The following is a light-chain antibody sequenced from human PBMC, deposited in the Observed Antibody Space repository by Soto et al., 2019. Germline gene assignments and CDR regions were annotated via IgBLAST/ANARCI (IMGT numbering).Light chain of an antibody. Sequence: DIVMTQSPLSPPVTPGEPASISCRSSQSLLHNNGYNYLDWYLQKPGQSPQLLIYLGSNRASGVPDRFSGSGSGTDFTLKISRVEAEDVGVYYCMQALKTQFTFGPGTKVEIK. CDR1: QSLLHNNGYNY. CDR3: MQALKTQFT. J-gene: IGKJ3*01. V-gene: IGKV2-28*01. CDR2: LGS.